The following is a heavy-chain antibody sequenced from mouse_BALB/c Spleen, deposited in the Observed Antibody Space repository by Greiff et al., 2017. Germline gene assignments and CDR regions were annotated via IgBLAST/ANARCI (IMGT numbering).Heavy chain of an antibody. J-gene: IGHJ3*01. V-gene: IGHV5-4*02. CDR1: GFTFSDYY. D-gene: IGHD2-4*01. CDR3: ARAYDYAAWFAY. CDR2: ISDGGSYT. Sequence: LVESGGGLVKPGGSLKLSCAASGFTFSDYYMYWVRQTPEKRLEWVATISDGGSYTYYPDSVKGRFTISRDNAKNNLYLQMSSLKSEDTAMYYCARAYDYAAWFAYWGQGTLVTVSA.